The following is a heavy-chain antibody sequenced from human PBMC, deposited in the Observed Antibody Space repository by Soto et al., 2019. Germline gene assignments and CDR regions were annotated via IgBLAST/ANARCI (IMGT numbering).Heavy chain of an antibody. Sequence: PGASLRLSFEASGVTFSSYTMNWVRQAPGKGLEWFALVSYDSNYIYYADSVKGRFSISRDNAKNSVYLLMNSLRVEDTAVYFCARERGWQLYFDYWGQGALVTVSS. D-gene: IGHD6-13*01. V-gene: IGHV3-21*01. CDR2: VSYDSNYI. J-gene: IGHJ4*02. CDR1: GVTFSSYT. CDR3: ARERGWQLYFDY.